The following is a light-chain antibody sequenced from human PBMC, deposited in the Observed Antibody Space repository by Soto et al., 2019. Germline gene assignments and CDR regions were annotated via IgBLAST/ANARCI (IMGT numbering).Light chain of an antibody. CDR3: QQSYSTLGT. J-gene: IGKJ3*01. V-gene: IGKV1-39*01. CDR2: AAS. CDR1: QSISSY. Sequence: DIQMTQSPSSLSASVGDRVNITCRASQSISSYLNWYQQKPGKAPKLLIYAASSLQSGVPSRFSGSGSGTDFTLTITSLRPEDFATYYCQQSYSTLGTFGPGTTVDIK.